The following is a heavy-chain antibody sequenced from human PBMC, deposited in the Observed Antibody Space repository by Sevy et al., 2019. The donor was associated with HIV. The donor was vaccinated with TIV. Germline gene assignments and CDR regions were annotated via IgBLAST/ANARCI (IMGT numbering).Heavy chain of an antibody. J-gene: IGHJ4*02. V-gene: IGHV3-23*01. CDR2: ISGSGGST. Sequence: GGYLRLSCAASGFTFSSYAMSWVRQAPGKGLEWVSAISGSGGSTYYADSVKGRFTISRDNSKNTLHLQMNSLRAEDMDVYYCAKLTPHPLYFDYWGQGTLVTVSS. CDR1: GFTFSSYA. CDR3: AKLTPHPLYFDY.